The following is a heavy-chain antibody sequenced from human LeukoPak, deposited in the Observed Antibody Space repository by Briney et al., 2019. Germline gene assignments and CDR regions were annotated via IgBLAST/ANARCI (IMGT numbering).Heavy chain of an antibody. Sequence: ASVKVSCKTSGYTFTDYYMHWVRQAPGQGLEWMGWINPNSGDTSSAQRFQGRVTMTRDTSNTTVYMEVSWLTSDDTAIYYCARADRLHGGSYLIGPWGQGTLVTVSS. CDR2: INPNSGDT. V-gene: IGHV1-2*02. D-gene: IGHD2-21*01. CDR3: ARADRLHGGSYLIGP. J-gene: IGHJ5*02. CDR1: GYTFTDYY.